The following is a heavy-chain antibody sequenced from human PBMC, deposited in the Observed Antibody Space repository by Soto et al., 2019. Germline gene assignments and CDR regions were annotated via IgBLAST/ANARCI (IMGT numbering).Heavy chain of an antibody. CDR3: ARGIMVRGVILDY. V-gene: IGHV4-34*01. Sequence: QVQLQQWGAGLLKPSETLSLTCAVHGGSFSGYYWSWIRQPPGKGLEWIGEINHSGSTNYNPSLKSRVTISVDTSKNQFSLKLSSVTAADTAVYYCARGIMVRGVILDYWGQGTLVTVSS. D-gene: IGHD3-10*01. J-gene: IGHJ4*02. CDR2: INHSGST. CDR1: GGSFSGYY.